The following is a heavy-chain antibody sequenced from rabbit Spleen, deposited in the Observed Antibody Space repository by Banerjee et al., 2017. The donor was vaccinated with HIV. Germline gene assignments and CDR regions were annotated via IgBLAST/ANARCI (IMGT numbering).Heavy chain of an antibody. CDR3: ARDLTGVIGWNFKL. J-gene: IGHJ4*01. CDR2: IDPVFGGT. V-gene: IGHV1S7*01. CDR1: GFTLSSYY. D-gene: IGHD1-1*01. Sequence: QLEESAGGLVQPGGSLKLSCKASGFTLSSYYMNWVRQAPGKGLEWIGYIDPVFGGTYYASWVNGRFTVSSHNAQNTLLLQLNSLTAADTATYFCARDLTGVIGWNFKLWGPGTLVTVS.